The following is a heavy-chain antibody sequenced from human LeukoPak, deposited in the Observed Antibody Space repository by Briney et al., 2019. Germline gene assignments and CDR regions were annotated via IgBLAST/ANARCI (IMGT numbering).Heavy chain of an antibody. D-gene: IGHD3-22*01. CDR1: GYTFTGYY. V-gene: IGHV1-2*02. CDR2: INPNSGGT. J-gene: IGHJ4*02. CDR3: ARAAGDSSAYYSDY. Sequence: ASVKVSCKASGYTFTGYYMHWVRQAPGQGLEWMGWINPNSGGTNYAQKFQGRVTMTRDTSTTTVYMELSSLRSEDTAVYNCARAAGDSSAYYSDYWGQGTLVTVSS.